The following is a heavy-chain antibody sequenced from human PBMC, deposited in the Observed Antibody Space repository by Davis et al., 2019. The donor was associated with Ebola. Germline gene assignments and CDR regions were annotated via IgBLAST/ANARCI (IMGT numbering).Heavy chain of an antibody. V-gene: IGHV3-23*01. D-gene: IGHD5/OR15-5a*01. J-gene: IGHJ4*02. CDR3: ARYPKGDTSVFDY. CDR2: ISGSGGST. CDR1: GFTFSSYA. Sequence: GESLKISCAASGFTFSSYAMSWVRQAPGKGLEWVSVISGSGGSTYYADSVKGRFTISRDNSKNTLDLEMNSLRAGDTAIYYCARYPKGDTSVFDYWGQGTRVTVSS.